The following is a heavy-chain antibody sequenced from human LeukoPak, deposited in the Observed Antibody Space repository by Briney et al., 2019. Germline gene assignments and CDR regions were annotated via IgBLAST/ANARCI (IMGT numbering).Heavy chain of an antibody. CDR1: GFTFSSYE. D-gene: IGHD3-22*01. CDR3: ARDKYYYDSSGHPPGVGMDV. J-gene: IGHJ6*02. Sequence: PGGSPRLSCAASGFTFSSYEMNWVRQAPGKGLEWVSYISSSGSTIYYADSVKGRFTISRDNAKNSLYLQMNSLRAEDTAVYYCARDKYYYDSSGHPPGVGMDVWGQGTTVTVSS. CDR2: ISSSGSTI. V-gene: IGHV3-48*03.